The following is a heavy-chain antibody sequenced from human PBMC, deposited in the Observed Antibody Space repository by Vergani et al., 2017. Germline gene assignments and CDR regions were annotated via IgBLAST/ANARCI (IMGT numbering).Heavy chain of an antibody. CDR2: IYYSGST. CDR1: GGSISSSSYY. J-gene: IGHJ5*02. CDR3: ARDDGRTIAVAGTGWFDP. Sequence: QLQLQESGPGLVKPSETLSLTCTVSGGSISSSSYYWGWIRQPPGKGLEWIGSIYYSGSTYYNPSLKSRVTISVDTSKNQFSLKLSSVTAADTAVYYCARDDGRTIAVAGTGWFDPWGQGTLVTVSS. V-gene: IGHV4-39*02. D-gene: IGHD6-19*01.